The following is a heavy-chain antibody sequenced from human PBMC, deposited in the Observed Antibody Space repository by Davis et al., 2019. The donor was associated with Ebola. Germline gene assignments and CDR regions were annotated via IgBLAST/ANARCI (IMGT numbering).Heavy chain of an antibody. D-gene: IGHD4-23*01. CDR2: TYYRSRWYS. CDR1: GDSVSRNSAA. J-gene: IGHJ6*02. Sequence: HSQTLSLTCAISGDSVSRNSAAWNWIRQSPSRGLEWLGRTYYRSRWYSDYAVSVKSRTTINPDTTKNQFSLQLHSVTPEDTAVYYCAREDYGGDSYFNHGMDVWGQGTTVTVSS. V-gene: IGHV6-1*01. CDR3: AREDYGGDSYFNHGMDV.